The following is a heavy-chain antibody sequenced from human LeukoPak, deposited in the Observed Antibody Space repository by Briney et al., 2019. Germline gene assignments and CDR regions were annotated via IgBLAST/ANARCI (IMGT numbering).Heavy chain of an antibody. J-gene: IGHJ4*02. Sequence: SQTLSLTCTLAARSISSGSYYWSWILQPAGKGREWIGRIYTSGSTNCNPCLKSRVTLSIDASKNQFSLNLRSVAAADTAVYYCAGCVVRGVIITREIDYWGQGALVAVSS. CDR2: IYTSGST. V-gene: IGHV4-61*02. CDR1: ARSISSGSYY. CDR3: AGCVVRGVIITREIDY. D-gene: IGHD3-10*01.